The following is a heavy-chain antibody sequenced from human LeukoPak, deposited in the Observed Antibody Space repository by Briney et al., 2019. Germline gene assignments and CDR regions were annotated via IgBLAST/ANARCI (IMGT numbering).Heavy chain of an antibody. CDR2: LYSGGTT. CDR3: SRGLLRAFDL. Sequence: GGSLRLSCAASGFTVSGNFMSWVRRAPGKGPEWISVLYSGGTTYYANSVKGRFTISRDNSKNTLYLQMNGLGAEDTAVYYCSRGLLRAFDLWGQGTMVTVSS. V-gene: IGHV3-66*01. J-gene: IGHJ3*01. CDR1: GFTVSGNF.